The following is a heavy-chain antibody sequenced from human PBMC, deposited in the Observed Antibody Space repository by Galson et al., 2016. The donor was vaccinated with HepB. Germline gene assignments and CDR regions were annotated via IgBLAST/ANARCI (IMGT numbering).Heavy chain of an antibody. V-gene: IGHV3-7*03. J-gene: IGHJ4*02. Sequence: SLRLSCAASGFTFSTFWMTWVRQAPGKGLEWVADIKQDGSGKYYVDSVKGRFIISRDNSKNTVYLQMNSLRVEDTAVYYCAKDLDIVVVPSAIDYWGQGTLVTVSS. D-gene: IGHD2-2*01. CDR2: IKQDGSGK. CDR1: GFTFSTFW. CDR3: AKDLDIVVVPSAIDY.